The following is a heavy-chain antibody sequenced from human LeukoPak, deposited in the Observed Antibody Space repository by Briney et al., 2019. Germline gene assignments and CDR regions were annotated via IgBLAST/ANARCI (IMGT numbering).Heavy chain of an antibody. CDR3: ARDRGVGATGYYFDY. CDR1: GGSISSGSYY. CDR2: IYTSGST. Sequence: SETLSLTCTVSGGSISSGSYYWSWIRQPAGKGLEWIGRIYTSGSTTYNSSLKSRVTISLDTSKNHFSLRLSSVTAADTAVYYCARDRGVGATGYYFDYWGQGTLVTVSS. J-gene: IGHJ4*02. D-gene: IGHD1-26*01. V-gene: IGHV4-61*02.